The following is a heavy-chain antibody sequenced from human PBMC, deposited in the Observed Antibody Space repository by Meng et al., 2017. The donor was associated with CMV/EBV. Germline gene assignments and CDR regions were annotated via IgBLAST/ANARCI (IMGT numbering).Heavy chain of an antibody. CDR3: ARMPRDGYNYIDY. D-gene: IGHD5-24*01. V-gene: IGHV1-69*12. J-gene: IGHJ4*02. CDR1: GGTFSSYA. CDR2: IIPIFGTA. Sequence: QVQLGQLGGGVKKPGSSVKVSCKASGGTFSSYAISWVRQAPGQGLEWMGGIIPIFGTANYAQKFQGRVTITADESTSTAYMELSSLRSEDTAVYYCARMPRDGYNYIDYWGQGTLVTVSS.